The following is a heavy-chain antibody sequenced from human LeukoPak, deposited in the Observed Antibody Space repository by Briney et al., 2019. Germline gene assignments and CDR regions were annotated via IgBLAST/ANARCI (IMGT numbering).Heavy chain of an antibody. CDR2: ISNSGDDT. CDR1: GFTFNSHA. J-gene: IGHJ4*02. D-gene: IGHD2-15*01. Sequence: GGSLRLSCGASGFTFNSHAVSWVRQAPGRGLEWVSTISNSGDDTYYADSVKGRFTISRDNSKNTLYLQITGLRVEDTAVYYCAKSPCGGGSCYTGFDDWGQGTLLTVSS. V-gene: IGHV3-23*01. CDR3: AKSPCGGGSCYTGFDD.